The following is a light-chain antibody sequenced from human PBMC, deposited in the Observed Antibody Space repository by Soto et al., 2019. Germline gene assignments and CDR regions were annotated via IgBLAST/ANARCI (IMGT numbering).Light chain of an antibody. CDR3: QQYNSYSTWT. V-gene: IGKV3-15*01. Sequence: PGGRATPSFRASQSVRSNLAWYQQKRGQSPRLLIYGASTRATGIPARFSGSGSETQFTLTISSLQPDDFATYYCQQYNSYSTWTFGQGTKVDIK. J-gene: IGKJ1*01. CDR1: QSVRSN. CDR2: GAS.